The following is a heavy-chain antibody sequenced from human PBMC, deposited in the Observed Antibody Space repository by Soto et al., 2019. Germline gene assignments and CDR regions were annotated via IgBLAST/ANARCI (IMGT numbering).Heavy chain of an antibody. CDR3: GRIAAAGKGGGWFDP. V-gene: IGHV4-31*03. J-gene: IGHJ5*02. Sequence: SETLSLTCTVSGGPISSGGYYWSWIRQHPGKGLEWIGYIYYSGSTYYNPSLKSRVTISVDTSKNQFSLKLSSVTAADTAVYYCGRIAAAGKGGGWFDPWGQGTLVTVSS. CDR2: IYYSGST. CDR1: GGPISSGGYY. D-gene: IGHD6-13*01.